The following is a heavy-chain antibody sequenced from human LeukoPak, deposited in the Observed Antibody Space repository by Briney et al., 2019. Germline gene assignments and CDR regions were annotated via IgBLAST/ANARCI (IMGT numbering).Heavy chain of an antibody. CDR2: IRHDGSYQ. D-gene: IGHD6-19*01. V-gene: IGHV3-30*02. J-gene: IGHJ4*02. Sequence: SGGSLRLSCAASRFTFSSYGMHWVRQTPGKGPEWVAFIRHDGSYQQYADSVKGRFIVSRDNSKDTVYLQMNSLRTEDTAVYYCAKNRDSSDYPRDFDYWGQGTLVTVSS. CDR3: AKNRDSSDYPRDFDY. CDR1: RFTFSSYG.